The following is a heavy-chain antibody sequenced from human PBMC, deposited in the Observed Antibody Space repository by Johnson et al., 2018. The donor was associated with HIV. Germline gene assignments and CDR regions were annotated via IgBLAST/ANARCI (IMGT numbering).Heavy chain of an antibody. CDR1: GFTFDDYA. V-gene: IGHV3-43D*03. J-gene: IGHJ3*02. Sequence: VQLVESGGGVVQPGRSLRLSCAASGFTFDDYAMHWVRQSPGKGLEWVSLISWNGGSTYYVDSVKGRFTISRDNSEDSLYLQMNSLRAGDTAVYYCARGEWVGGAFDIWGQGTMVTVSS. CDR2: ISWNGGST. D-gene: IGHD3-16*01. CDR3: ARGEWVGGAFDI.